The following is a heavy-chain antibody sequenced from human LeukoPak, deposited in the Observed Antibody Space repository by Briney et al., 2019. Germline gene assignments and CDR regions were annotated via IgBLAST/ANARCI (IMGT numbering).Heavy chain of an antibody. Sequence: GGSLRLPCAASGFTFSSYAMNWVRQAPGKGLEWVSAISGSGGSTYYADSVKGRFTISRDNSKNTLYLEMNSLRAEDTAMYYCAKDVVGARAADYWGQGTLVTVSS. D-gene: IGHD1-26*01. CDR3: AKDVVGARAADY. J-gene: IGHJ4*02. V-gene: IGHV3-23*01. CDR2: ISGSGGST. CDR1: GFTFSSYA.